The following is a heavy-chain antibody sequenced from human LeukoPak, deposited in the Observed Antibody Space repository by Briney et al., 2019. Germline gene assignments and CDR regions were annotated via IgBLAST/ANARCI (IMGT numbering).Heavy chain of an antibody. D-gene: IGHD6-19*01. CDR1: GGSINNQY. V-gene: IGHV4-4*07. CDR2: MYTNGEY. J-gene: IGHJ4*02. Sequence: SETLSLTCTVSGGSINNQYWSWIRQPAGKGLEWIGRMYTNGEYDYNPSLKSRVAMSVDTSKNYFSLKLTSVTAADTAVYYCASGGMAGRWPLNYWGRGTLVTVSS. CDR3: ASGGMAGRWPLNY.